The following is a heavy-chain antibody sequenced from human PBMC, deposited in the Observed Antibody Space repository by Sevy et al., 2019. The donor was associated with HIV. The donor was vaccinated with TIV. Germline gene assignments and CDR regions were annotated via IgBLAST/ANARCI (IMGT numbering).Heavy chain of an antibody. J-gene: IGHJ4*02. D-gene: IGHD4-17*01. Sequence: GGSLRLSCAASGFTFSSYSMNWVRQAPGKGLEWVSDISSGSTYTNYADSVKGRFTISRDNAKNSLYLQMNSLRAEDTAVYYCSRDRRNYGGQYFDYWGQGTLVTVSS. CDR1: GFTFSSYS. V-gene: IGHV3-21*05. CDR3: SRDRRNYGGQYFDY. CDR2: ISSGSTYT.